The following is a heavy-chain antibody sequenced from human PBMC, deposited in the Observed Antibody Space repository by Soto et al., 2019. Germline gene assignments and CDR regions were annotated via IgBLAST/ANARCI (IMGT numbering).Heavy chain of an antibody. CDR2: ISYDGSNK. J-gene: IGHJ4*02. CDR3: AKDPFTIVVVTSPIYFDY. Sequence: RGSLRLSCAASGFTFSSYGMHWVRQAPGKGLEWVAVISYDGSNKYYADSVKGRFTISRDNSKNTLYLQMNSLRAEDTAVYYCAKDPFTIVVVTSPIYFDYWGQGTLVTVSS. V-gene: IGHV3-30*18. D-gene: IGHD3-22*01. CDR1: GFTFSSYG.